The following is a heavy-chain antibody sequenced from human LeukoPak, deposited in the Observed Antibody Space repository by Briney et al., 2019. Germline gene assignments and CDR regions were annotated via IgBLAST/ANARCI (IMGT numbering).Heavy chain of an antibody. CDR3: ARGPRGFDP. CDR2: IYSGGTT. Sequence: GGSLRLSCEASGFTVSSNDMSWVRQAAGEGLEWVSVIYSGGTTDYADSVKGRFTISRDNSKNTLYLQMNSLRVEDTAVYYCARGPRGFDPWGQGTLVTVSA. J-gene: IGHJ5*02. CDR1: GFTVSSND. V-gene: IGHV3-53*01.